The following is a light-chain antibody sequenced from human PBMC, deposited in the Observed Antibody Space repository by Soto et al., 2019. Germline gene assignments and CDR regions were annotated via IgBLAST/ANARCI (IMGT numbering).Light chain of an antibody. CDR3: SSYAGSNSVV. V-gene: IGLV2-8*01. Sequence: QSALTQPPSASGSPGQSVTISCTGTSSDVGGYNYVSWYQQHPGKAPKLMIYEVTKRPSGVTDRFSGSKSGITASLTVSGLQAEDEADYYCSSYAGSNSVVFGGGTKLTVL. CDR2: EVT. CDR1: SSDVGGYNY. J-gene: IGLJ2*01.